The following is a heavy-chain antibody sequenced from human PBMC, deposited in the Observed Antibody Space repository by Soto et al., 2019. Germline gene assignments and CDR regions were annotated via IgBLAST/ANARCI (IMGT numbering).Heavy chain of an antibody. V-gene: IGHV2-5*01. CDR2: IYLNDDK. J-gene: IGHJ4*02. Sequence: QSGPTLVNPKQTLTLTCTFSGFSLSTSGVGVGWIRQRPGKALEWLALIYLNDDKRYSPSLKSRLTITKETSKNQVVLTMTNMDRVDTATYYCAHSLGGDYPHDYWVQGTLVNVSS. D-gene: IGHD2-21*01. CDR1: GFSLSTSGVG. CDR3: AHSLGGDYPHDY.